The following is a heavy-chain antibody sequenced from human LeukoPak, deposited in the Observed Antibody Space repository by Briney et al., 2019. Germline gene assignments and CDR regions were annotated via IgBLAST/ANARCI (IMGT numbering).Heavy chain of an antibody. CDR3: ARAGSYGWYYFDY. J-gene: IGHJ4*02. CDR1: GFTVSSNY. CDR2: IYSGGST. Sequence: GGSLRLSCAASGFTVSSNYVSWVRQAPGKGLEWVSVIYSGGSTYYADSVKGRFTISRDNSENTLYLQMNSLRAEDTAVYYCARAGSYGWYYFDYWGQGTLVTVSS. D-gene: IGHD1-26*01. V-gene: IGHV3-53*01.